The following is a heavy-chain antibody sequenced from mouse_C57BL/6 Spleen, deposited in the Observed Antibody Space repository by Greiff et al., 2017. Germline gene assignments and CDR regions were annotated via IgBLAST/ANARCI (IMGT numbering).Heavy chain of an antibody. CDR1: GYSITSGYY. D-gene: IGHD2-4*01. V-gene: IGHV3-6*01. Sequence: VQLQQSGPGLVKPSQSLSLTCSVTGYSITSGYYWNWIRQFPGNKLEWMGYISYDGSNNYNPSLKNRISITRDTSKNQFFLKLNSVTTEDTATYYCARESYDYGMDYWGQGTSVTVSS. CDR3: ARESYDYGMDY. CDR2: ISYDGSN. J-gene: IGHJ4*01.